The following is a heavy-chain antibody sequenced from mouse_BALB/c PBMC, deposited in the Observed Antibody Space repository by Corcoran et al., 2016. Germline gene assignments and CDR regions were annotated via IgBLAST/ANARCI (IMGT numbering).Heavy chain of an antibody. D-gene: IGHD2-1*01. CDR1: GFSLSTSGMG. CDR3: ARSGNYENYYAMDY. CDR2: IYWDDDK. J-gene: IGHJ4*01. Sequence: QVTLKESGPGILQPSQTLSLTCSFSGFSLSTSGMGVSWIRQPSGKGLEWLAHIYWDDDKRYNPSLKSRLTISKDTSSNQVFLKITSVDTADTATYYCARSGNYENYYAMDYWGQGTSVTVSS. V-gene: IGHV8-12*01.